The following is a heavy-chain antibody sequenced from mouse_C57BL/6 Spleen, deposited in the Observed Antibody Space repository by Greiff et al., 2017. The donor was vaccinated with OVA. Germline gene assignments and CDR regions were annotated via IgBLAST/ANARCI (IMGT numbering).Heavy chain of an antibody. CDR2: ISDGGSYT. D-gene: IGHD1-1*01. CDR1: GFTFSSYA. J-gene: IGHJ2*01. Sequence: EVKLVESGGGLVKPGGSLKLSCAASGFTFSSYAMSWVRQTPEKRLEWVATISDGGSYTYYPDNVKGRFTISRDNAKNNQYLQMSHLKSEDTAMYYCARENTTVVLDYWGQGTTLTVSS. CDR3: ARENTTVVLDY. V-gene: IGHV5-4*01.